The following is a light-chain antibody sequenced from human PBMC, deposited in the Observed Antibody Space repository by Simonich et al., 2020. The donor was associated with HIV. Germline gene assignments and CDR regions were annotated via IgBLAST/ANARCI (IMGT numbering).Light chain of an antibody. J-gene: IGKJ4*01. CDR2: GAS. Sequence: IVMTQSPATLSVSPGERATLSCRASQSVRSNLAWYQQKRGQAPRLLMYGASKRATDIPARFSRSGSGTEFTLTISSLQSEDFAVYYCQQYNDLPLLAFGGGTKVEIK. CDR1: QSVRSN. CDR3: QQYNDLPLLA. V-gene: IGKV3-15*01.